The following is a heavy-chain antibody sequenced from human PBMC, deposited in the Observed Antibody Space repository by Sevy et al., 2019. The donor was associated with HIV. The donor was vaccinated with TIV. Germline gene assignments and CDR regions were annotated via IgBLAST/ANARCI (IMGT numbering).Heavy chain of an antibody. CDR1: GYRFTSHG. CDR3: ARDHPMTAVTTGGFDF. Sequence: ASVKVSCKASGYRFTSHGMSWVRQAPGQGLEWMGWISGYNGNTNYAQIFQGRVTLTTDTSTTTAYIEVRTLTSDDTAVYFCARDHPMTAVTTGGFDFWGQGTLVTVSS. D-gene: IGHD4-4*01. V-gene: IGHV1-18*01. J-gene: IGHJ4*02. CDR2: ISGYNGNT.